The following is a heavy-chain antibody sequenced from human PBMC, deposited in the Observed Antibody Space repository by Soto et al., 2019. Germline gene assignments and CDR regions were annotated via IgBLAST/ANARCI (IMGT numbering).Heavy chain of an antibody. D-gene: IGHD2-8*01. CDR2: VSSSGRHK. CDR1: GFTFSSDS. J-gene: IGHJ4*02. Sequence: EVQLVESGGGLVKPGESLRLSCEASGFTFSSDSMSWIRQAPGKGLEWVSSVSSSGRHKYYSDSVKGRFTISRDNAKNSLDLQMDSLSAEDTAVYYCARRHCTTGVCSFDYWGQGTLVTVS. V-gene: IGHV3-21*01. CDR3: ARRHCTTGVCSFDY.